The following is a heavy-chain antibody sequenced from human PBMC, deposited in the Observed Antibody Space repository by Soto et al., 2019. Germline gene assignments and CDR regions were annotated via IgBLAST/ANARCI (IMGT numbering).Heavy chain of an antibody. Sequence: QVQLQQWGAGLLKPSETLSLTCAVYGGSFSGYYWSWIRQPAGKGLEWIGEINHSGSTNYNPSLKSRVTISVDTSKNQFSLKLSSVTAADTAVYYCASSRVYDFWSGYPYYFDYWGQGTLVTVSS. D-gene: IGHD3-3*01. J-gene: IGHJ4*02. V-gene: IGHV4-34*01. CDR2: INHSGST. CDR1: GGSFSGYY. CDR3: ASSRVYDFWSGYPYYFDY.